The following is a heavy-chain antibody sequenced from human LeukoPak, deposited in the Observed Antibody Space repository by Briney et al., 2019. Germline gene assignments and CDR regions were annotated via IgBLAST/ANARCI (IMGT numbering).Heavy chain of an antibody. CDR2: INHSGST. Sequence: PSETLSLTCAVYGGSFSGYYWSWIRQPPGKGLEWIGEINHSGSTNYNPSLKSRVTISVDTSKNQFSLKLSSVTAADTAVYYCARLFPHPGYSSSWYERYWYFDLWGRGTLVTVSS. V-gene: IGHV4-34*01. D-gene: IGHD6-13*01. J-gene: IGHJ2*01. CDR1: GGSFSGYY. CDR3: ARLFPHPGYSSSWYERYWYFDL.